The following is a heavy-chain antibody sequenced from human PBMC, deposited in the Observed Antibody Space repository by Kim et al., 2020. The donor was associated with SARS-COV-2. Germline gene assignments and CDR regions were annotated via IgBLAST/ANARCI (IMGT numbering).Heavy chain of an antibody. D-gene: IGHD2-15*01. CDR3: ARITEGYCSGGSCYRLHAFDI. Sequence: GGSLRLSCAASGFTFSDYYMSWIRQAPGKGLEWVSYISSSGSTIYYADSVKGRFTISRDNAKNSLYLQMNSLRAEDTAVYYCARITEGYCSGGSCYRLHAFDIWGQGTMVTVSS. CDR1: GFTFSDYY. J-gene: IGHJ3*02. V-gene: IGHV3-11*01. CDR2: ISSSGSTI.